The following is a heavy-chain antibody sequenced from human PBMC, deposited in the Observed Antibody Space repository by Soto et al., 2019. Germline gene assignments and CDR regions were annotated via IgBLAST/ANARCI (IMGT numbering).Heavy chain of an antibody. J-gene: IGHJ6*02. CDR1: GGSISSYY. CDR3: ARAEYCSSTSCYFYGMDG. CDR2: IYTSGSI. D-gene: IGHD2-2*01. V-gene: IGHV4-4*07. Sequence: SETLSLTCTVSGGSISSYYWSWIRQPAGKGLEWIGRIYTSGSINYNPSLKSRVTMSVDTSKNQFSLKLSSVTAADTAVYYCARAEYCSSTSCYFYGMDGWGQGTTVTVAS.